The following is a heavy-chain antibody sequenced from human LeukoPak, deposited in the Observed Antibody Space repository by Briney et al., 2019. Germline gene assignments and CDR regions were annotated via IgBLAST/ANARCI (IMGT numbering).Heavy chain of an antibody. CDR3: ARGKNPYYYDSSGLPSAFDI. Sequence: GPSVKVSCKASGYSFTSYGISWVRQAPGQGLEWMGWISAYNGNTNYAQKLQGRVTMTTDTSTSTAYMELRSLRSGDTAVYYCARGKNPYYYDSSGLPSAFDIWGQGTMVTVSS. D-gene: IGHD3-22*01. J-gene: IGHJ3*02. CDR2: ISAYNGNT. V-gene: IGHV1-18*01. CDR1: GYSFTSYG.